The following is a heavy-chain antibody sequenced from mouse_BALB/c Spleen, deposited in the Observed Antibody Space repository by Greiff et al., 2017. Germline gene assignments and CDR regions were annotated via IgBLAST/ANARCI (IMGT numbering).Heavy chain of an antibody. D-gene: IGHD2-1*01. V-gene: IGHV3-2*02. CDR1: GYSITSDYA. CDR2: ISYSGST. CDR3: AREELHFDY. Sequence: DVKLQESGPGLVKPSQSLSLTCTVTGYSITSDYAWNWIRQFPGNKLEWMGYISYSGSTSYNPSLKSRISITRDTSKNQFFLQLNSVTTEDTATYYCAREELHFDYWGQGTTLTVSS. J-gene: IGHJ2*01.